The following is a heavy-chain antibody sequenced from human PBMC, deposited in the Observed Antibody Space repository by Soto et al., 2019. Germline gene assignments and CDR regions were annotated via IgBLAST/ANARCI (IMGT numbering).Heavy chain of an antibody. J-gene: IGHJ6*02. Sequence: QVQLVQSGAEVKKPGSSVKVSCKASGGTFSSYAISWVRQAPGQGLEWMGGIIPIFGTANYAQKFQGRVTITADEATSTAYMELSSLRSEDTAVYYWARRYSSSSPAEYYYYGMDVCGQGTTVTVSS. CDR2: IIPIFGTA. CDR3: ARRYSSSSPAEYYYYGMDV. CDR1: GGTFSSYA. V-gene: IGHV1-69*01. D-gene: IGHD2-2*01.